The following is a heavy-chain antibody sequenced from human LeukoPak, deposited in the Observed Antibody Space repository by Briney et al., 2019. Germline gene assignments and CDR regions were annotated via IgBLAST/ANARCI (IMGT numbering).Heavy chain of an antibody. CDR1: GGSISTSNYY. J-gene: IGHJ5*02. D-gene: IGHD1-7*01. V-gene: IGHV4-61*05. CDR3: ARADWNYGYNWFDP. Sequence: SETLSLTCTVSGGSISTSNYYWGWIRQPPGKGLEWIGCIYYSGSTNYNPSLKSRVTISVDTSKNQFSLKLRSVNAADTAVYYCARADWNYGYNWFDPWGQGTLVTVSS. CDR2: IYYSGST.